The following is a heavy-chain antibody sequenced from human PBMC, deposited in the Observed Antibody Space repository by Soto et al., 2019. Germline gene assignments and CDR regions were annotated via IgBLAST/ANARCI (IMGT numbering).Heavy chain of an antibody. CDR2: ISGSGGST. D-gene: IGHD6-19*01. V-gene: IGHV3-23*01. J-gene: IGHJ4*02. Sequence: EVQLLESGGGLVQPGGSLRLSCAASGFTFSSYAMSWVRQAPGKGLEWVSAISGSGGSTYYADSVKGRFTISRDNSKNPLYLQMNSLRAEDTAVYYCAKDISGWPAIIDYWGQGTLVTVSS. CDR1: GFTFSSYA. CDR3: AKDISGWPAIIDY.